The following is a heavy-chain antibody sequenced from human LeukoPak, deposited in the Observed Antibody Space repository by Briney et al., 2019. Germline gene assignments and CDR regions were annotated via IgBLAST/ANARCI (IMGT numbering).Heavy chain of an antibody. D-gene: IGHD6-13*01. CDR2: LNLNGGRT. V-gene: IGHV3-20*04. CDR3: ARVGLYSSSPYYFDY. Sequence: GGSLRLSCAASGFTFDDYGMSWVRQAPGKGLEWVSGLNLNGGRTGYADSVKGRFIASRDNAKNSLYLQMNSLRADDTALYFCARVGLYSSSPYYFDYWGQGTLVTVSS. CDR1: GFTFDDYG. J-gene: IGHJ4*02.